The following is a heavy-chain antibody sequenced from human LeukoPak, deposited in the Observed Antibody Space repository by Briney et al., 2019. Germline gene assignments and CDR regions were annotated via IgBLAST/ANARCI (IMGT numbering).Heavy chain of an antibody. CDR3: ASVPHCSSTSCYDKDWYDP. Sequence: GASVKVSCKASGGTFNSYAISWVRQAPGQGLEWMGRIIPILGIANYAQKFQGRVTITADKSTSTAYVELSSLRSEDTAVYYCASVPHCSSTSCYDKDWYDPWGQGTLVTVSS. V-gene: IGHV1-69*04. D-gene: IGHD2-2*01. CDR1: GGTFNSYA. CDR2: IIPILGIA. J-gene: IGHJ5*02.